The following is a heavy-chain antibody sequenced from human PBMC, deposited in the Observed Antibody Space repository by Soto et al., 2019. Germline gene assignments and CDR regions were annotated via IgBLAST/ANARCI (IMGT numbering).Heavy chain of an antibody. CDR2: IYYSGST. CDR3: ARVRRYYYGSGRPNDAVDI. CDR1: GGSISSYY. D-gene: IGHD3-10*01. J-gene: IGHJ3*02. V-gene: IGHV4-59*01. Sequence: SETLSLTCTVSGGSISSYYWSWIRQPPGKGLEWIGYIYYSGSTNYNPSLKSRVTISVDTSKNQFSLKLSSVTAADTAVYYCARVRRYYYGSGRPNDAVDIWGQGTMVT.